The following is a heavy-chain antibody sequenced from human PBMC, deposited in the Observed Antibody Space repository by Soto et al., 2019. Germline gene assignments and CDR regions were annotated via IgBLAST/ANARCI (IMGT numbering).Heavy chain of an antibody. V-gene: IGHV3-11*01. Sequence: QVQLVESGGGLVKPGGSLRLSCAASGLTFRDCYMNWIRQAPGKGLEWVSYISSSGSSINYAGSVKGGFTISSDTAKNSLDLQLHRLRAENTPSYYRARGMFGEWGDDMEVWGQGNTVNVSS. CDR3: ARGMFGEWGDDMEV. CDR1: GLTFRDCY. CDR2: ISSSGSSI. J-gene: IGHJ6*02. D-gene: IGHD3-10*02.